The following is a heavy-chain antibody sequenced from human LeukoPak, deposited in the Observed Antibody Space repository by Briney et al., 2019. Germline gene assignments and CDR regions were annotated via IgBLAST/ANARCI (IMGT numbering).Heavy chain of an antibody. CDR3: TKCGLHTFGLWLY. CDR2: IRYDGSNK. CDR1: GFTFSSYG. Sequence: GGSLRLSCAASGFTFSSYGMHWVRQAPGKGLEWVAFIRYDGSNKNYADSVKGRFTISRDNSKNRLYLQINSLRAEDTALYYCTKCGLHTFGLWLYWGQGSLVTISS. D-gene: IGHD2-21*01. V-gene: IGHV3-30*02. J-gene: IGHJ4*02.